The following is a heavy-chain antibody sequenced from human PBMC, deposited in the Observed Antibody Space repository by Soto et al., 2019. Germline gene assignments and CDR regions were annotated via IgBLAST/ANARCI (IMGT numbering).Heavy chain of an antibody. CDR2: INHSGST. Sequence: SLIQCLPCTVDDGSFRGYCGSWIRKHPGKGLEWIGEINHSGSTNYNPSLKSRVTMSVDTSKNQFSLKLSSVTAADTAVYYCARGRDIAVARSTYYYGMDVWGQGTTVTVSS. CDR3: ARGRDIAVARSTYYYGMDV. V-gene: IGHV4-34*01. D-gene: IGHD6-19*01. CDR1: DGSFRGYC. J-gene: IGHJ6*02.